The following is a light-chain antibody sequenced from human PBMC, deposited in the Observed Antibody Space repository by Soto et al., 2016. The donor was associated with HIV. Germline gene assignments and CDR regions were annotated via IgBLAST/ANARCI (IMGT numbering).Light chain of an antibody. CDR2: KAS. V-gene: IGKV1-5*03. Sequence: DIQMTQSPSTLSASVGDRVTITCRASQNVNRWLAWYQQKPGKAPNLLIYKASTLQAGVPSRFSGSGSGTEFTLTISSLQPEDFATYYCQQLNSYPLTFGQGTKMEIK. CDR1: QNVNRW. J-gene: IGKJ2*01. CDR3: QQLNSYPLT.